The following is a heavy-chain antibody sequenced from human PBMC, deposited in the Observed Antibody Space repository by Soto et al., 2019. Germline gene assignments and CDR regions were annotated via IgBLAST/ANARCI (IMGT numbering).Heavy chain of an antibody. CDR3: ARGPWIRYFDWLLQPFDY. CDR2: ISSSSSYI. V-gene: IGHV3-21*01. CDR1: GFTFSSYS. D-gene: IGHD3-9*01. J-gene: IGHJ4*02. Sequence: EVQLVESGGGLVKPGGSLRLSCAASGFTFSSYSMNWVRQAPGKGLAWVSSISSSSSYIYYADSVKGRFTISRDNAKNSLYLQMNSLRAEDTAVYYCARGPWIRYFDWLLQPFDYWGQGTLVTVSS.